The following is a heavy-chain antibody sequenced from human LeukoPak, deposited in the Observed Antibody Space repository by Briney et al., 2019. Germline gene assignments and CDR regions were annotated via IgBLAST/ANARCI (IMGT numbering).Heavy chain of an antibody. CDR2: IYTSGST. CDR3: ARGYCSSTSCYTIPSWFDP. V-gene: IGHV4-4*07. CDR1: GGSISSYY. J-gene: IGHJ5*02. D-gene: IGHD2-2*02. Sequence: SETLSLTCTVSGGSISSYYWSWIRQPAGKGLEWIGRIYTSGSTNYNPSLKSRVTISVDTSKNQFSLKLSSVTAADTAVYYCARGYCSSTSCYTIPSWFDPWGQGTLVTVSS.